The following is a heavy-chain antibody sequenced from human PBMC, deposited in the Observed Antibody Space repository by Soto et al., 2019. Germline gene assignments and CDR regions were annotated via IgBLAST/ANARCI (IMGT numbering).Heavy chain of an antibody. V-gene: IGHV3-23*01. CDR3: ATGRGGSGSLTPRLDF. J-gene: IGHJ4*02. Sequence: EVQLLESGGGLVQPGGSLRLSCAASGFTFNNYAMTWVRQAPGKGLEWVSAISGGGDTTSYADSVKGRFTVSRDGSMNTLYLQMSSQGAEDTALYYCATGRGGSGSLTPRLDFWGQGTLVTVSS. CDR1: GFTFNNYA. CDR2: ISGGGDTT. D-gene: IGHD3-10*01.